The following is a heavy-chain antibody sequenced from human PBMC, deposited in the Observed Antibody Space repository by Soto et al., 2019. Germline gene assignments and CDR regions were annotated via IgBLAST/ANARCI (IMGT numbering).Heavy chain of an antibody. D-gene: IGHD4-17*01. J-gene: IGHJ4*02. Sequence: QVQLQESGPELVRPSETLFLTCTVSGGSISSYYWSWIRQPPGKGLEWIGYIYNSGSTNYNPSLKSRVTISVDTSKNQFSLKLSSVTAADTAVYYCAYGDSRGPFDSWGQGTLVTVSS. CDR2: IYNSGST. V-gene: IGHV4-59*01. CDR1: GGSISSYY. CDR3: AYGDSRGPFDS.